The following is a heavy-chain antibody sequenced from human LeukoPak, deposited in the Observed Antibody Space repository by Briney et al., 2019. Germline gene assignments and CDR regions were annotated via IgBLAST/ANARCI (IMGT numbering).Heavy chain of an antibody. CDR2: IIPIFGTA. CDR3: ARGDDYSNYLVY. Sequence: ASVKVSCKASGGTFSSYAISWVRQAPEQGLEWMGGIIPIFGTANYAQKFQGRVTITADESTSTAYMELSSLRSEDTAVYYCARGDDYSNYLVYWGQGTLVTVSS. D-gene: IGHD4-11*01. CDR1: GGTFSSYA. J-gene: IGHJ4*02. V-gene: IGHV1-69*13.